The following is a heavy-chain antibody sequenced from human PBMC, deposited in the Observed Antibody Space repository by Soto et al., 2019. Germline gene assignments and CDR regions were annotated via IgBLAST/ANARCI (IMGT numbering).Heavy chain of an antibody. V-gene: IGHV1-8*01. D-gene: IGHD3-3*01. Sequence: ASVKVSCKASGYTFTSYDINWVRQATGQGLEWMGWMNPNSGNTGYAQKFQGRVTMTRDTSISTAYMELSSLRSEDTAVYYCARGLSYYDFWSGYTNHYFDYWGQ. CDR3: ARGLSYYDFWSGYTNHYFDY. J-gene: IGHJ4*01. CDR2: MNPNSGNT. CDR1: GYTFTSYD.